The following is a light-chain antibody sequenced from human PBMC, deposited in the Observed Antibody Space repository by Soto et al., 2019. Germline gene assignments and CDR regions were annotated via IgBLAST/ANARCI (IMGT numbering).Light chain of an antibody. CDR2: EGS. J-gene: IGLJ2*01. Sequence: QSALTQPASVSGSPGQSITISCTGTCSDVGSYNLVSWYQQHPGKAPKLMIYEGSKRPSGVSNRFSGSKSGNTASLTISGLQAEDEADYYCCSYAGSSTFVVFGGGTNLTVL. CDR1: CSDVGSYNL. V-gene: IGLV2-23*03. CDR3: CSYAGSSTFVV.